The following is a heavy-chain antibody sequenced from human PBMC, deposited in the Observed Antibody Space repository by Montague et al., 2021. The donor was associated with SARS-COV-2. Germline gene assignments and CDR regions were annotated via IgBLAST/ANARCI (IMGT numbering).Heavy chain of an antibody. Sequence: PALVKPTQTLTLTCTFSGFSLSTSGVGVGWIRQPPGKALEWLALIYWDDDKRYSPFLKSRLTITKDTSKNQVVLTMTNMDPVDTATYYCAHRKPTYYDILTGYYNAFDIWGQGTMVTVSS. J-gene: IGHJ3*02. CDR2: IYWDDDK. CDR3: AHRKPTYYDILTGYYNAFDI. V-gene: IGHV2-5*02. CDR1: GFSLSTSGVG. D-gene: IGHD3-9*01.